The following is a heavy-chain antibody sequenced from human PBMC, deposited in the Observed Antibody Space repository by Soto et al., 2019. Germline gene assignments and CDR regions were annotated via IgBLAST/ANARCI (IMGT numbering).Heavy chain of an antibody. CDR3: VKGRTITATHYYSYGMDV. V-gene: IGHV3-64D*06. Sequence: PGGSLRLSCSASGFTFSSYAMHWVRQAPGKGLEYVSAISSNGGSTYYADSVKGRFTISRDNSKNTLYLQMSSLRAEDTAVYYCVKGRTITATHYYSYGMDVWGQGTPLTFYS. J-gene: IGHJ6*02. CDR1: GFTFSSYA. D-gene: IGHD1-20*01. CDR2: ISSNGGST.